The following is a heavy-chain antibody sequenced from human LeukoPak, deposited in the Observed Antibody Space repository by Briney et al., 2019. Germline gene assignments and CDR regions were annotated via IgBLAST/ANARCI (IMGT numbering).Heavy chain of an antibody. Sequence: SETLSLTCTVSGGSISSYYWGWIRQPPGKGLEWIGYIYYSGSTNYNPSLKSRVTISVDTSKNQFSLKLSSVTAADTAVYYCARNVDDSGWYIHDAFDIWGQGTMVTVSS. D-gene: IGHD6-19*01. CDR1: GGSISSYY. J-gene: IGHJ3*02. CDR2: IYYSGST. CDR3: ARNVDDSGWYIHDAFDI. V-gene: IGHV4-59*01.